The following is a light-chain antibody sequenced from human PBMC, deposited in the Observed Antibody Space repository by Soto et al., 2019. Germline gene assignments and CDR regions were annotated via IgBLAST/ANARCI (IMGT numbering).Light chain of an antibody. V-gene: IGKV3-20*01. Sequence: EIVLTQSPGTLSLSPGERATLSCRASQSVSSNYLAWYQQKPGQAPRLLIHGASSRATGIPDRFSGSGSGTDFTLTISRLEPEDFVVYYCQQYGSSPPLTFGGGTKVEIK. CDR3: QQYGSSPPLT. CDR2: GAS. J-gene: IGKJ4*01. CDR1: QSVSSNY.